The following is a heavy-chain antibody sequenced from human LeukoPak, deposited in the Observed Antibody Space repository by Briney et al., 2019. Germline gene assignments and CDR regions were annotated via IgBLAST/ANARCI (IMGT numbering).Heavy chain of an antibody. D-gene: IGHD5-18*01. Sequence: GGSLRLSCAASGFTFSSYDMHWVRQTTGKGLEWVSAIGIAGDTYYSDSVKGRFTISRDNSKNTLYLQMNSLRAEDTAVYYCARGRGYSQSNWVDPWGQGTMVTVSA. CDR3: ARGRGYSQSNWVDP. CDR1: GFTFSSYD. J-gene: IGHJ5*02. V-gene: IGHV3-13*01. CDR2: IGIAGDT.